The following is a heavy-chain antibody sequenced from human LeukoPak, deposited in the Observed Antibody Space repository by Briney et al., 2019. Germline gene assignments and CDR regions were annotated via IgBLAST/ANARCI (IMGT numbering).Heavy chain of an antibody. CDR3: AASSIAARQGVTGFDY. D-gene: IGHD6-6*01. CDR2: XVVGSGKT. J-gene: IGHJ4*02. V-gene: IGHV1-58*01. Sequence: GXRRXXXXWXVVGSGKTNYEQKFQERVTITRDMSKSKAYMELSSLRSEDTAVYYCAASSIAARQGVTGFDYWGQGTLVTVSS.